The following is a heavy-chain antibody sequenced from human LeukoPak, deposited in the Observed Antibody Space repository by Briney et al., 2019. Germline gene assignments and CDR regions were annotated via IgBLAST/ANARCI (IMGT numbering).Heavy chain of an antibody. J-gene: IGHJ4*02. D-gene: IGHD2-2*01. Sequence: ASVKVSCKASGYTFTSYYMHWVRQAPGQGLEWMGIINPSGGSTSYAQKFQGRVTMTEDTSTDTAYMELSSLRSEDTAVYYCATLLSVVPAAREARDYWGQGTLVTVSS. CDR2: INPSGGST. CDR3: ATLLSVVPAAREARDY. CDR1: GYTFTSYY. V-gene: IGHV1-46*01.